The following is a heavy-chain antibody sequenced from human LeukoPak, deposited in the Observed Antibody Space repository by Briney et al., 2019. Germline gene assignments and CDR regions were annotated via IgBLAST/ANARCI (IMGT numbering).Heavy chain of an antibody. CDR1: GFTFSSYG. CDR3: AREGGSYGSGYYFDY. Sequence: GGSLRLSCAASGFTFSSYGMHWVRQAPGKGLEWGAVIWYDGSNKYYADSVKGRFTISRDNSKNTLYLQMNSLRAEDTAVYYCAREGGSYGSGYYFDYWGQGALVTVSS. CDR2: IWYDGSNK. J-gene: IGHJ4*02. V-gene: IGHV3-33*01. D-gene: IGHD3-10*01.